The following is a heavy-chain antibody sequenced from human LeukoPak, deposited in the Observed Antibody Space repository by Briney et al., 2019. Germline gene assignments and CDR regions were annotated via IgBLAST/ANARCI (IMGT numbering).Heavy chain of an antibody. D-gene: IGHD3-10*01. V-gene: IGHV4-34*01. CDR1: GGSFSGYY. Sequence: SETLSLTCAVHGGSFSGYYWSWIRQPPGKGLEWIGEINHSGSTNYNPSLKSRVTISVDTSKNQFSLKLSSVTAADTAVYYCARGIRRGGMVRGAPFDYWGQGTLVTVSS. CDR2: INHSGST. CDR3: ARGIRRGGMVRGAPFDY. J-gene: IGHJ4*02.